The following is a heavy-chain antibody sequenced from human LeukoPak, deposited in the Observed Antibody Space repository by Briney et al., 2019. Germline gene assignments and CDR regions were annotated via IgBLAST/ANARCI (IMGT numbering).Heavy chain of an antibody. CDR3: AREDYYGSGNYVAWGGAFDV. Sequence: PGGSLRLSCEASGFSFSSDWMTWVRQAPGKGLEWVANIKQDGSEKYYVDSVKGRFTISRDNAKISVFLQMNSLRDEDTVVYYCAREDYYGSGNYVAWGGAFDVWGRGTTVTVSS. J-gene: IGHJ3*01. CDR1: GFSFSSDW. D-gene: IGHD3-10*01. CDR2: IKQDGSEK. V-gene: IGHV3-7*01.